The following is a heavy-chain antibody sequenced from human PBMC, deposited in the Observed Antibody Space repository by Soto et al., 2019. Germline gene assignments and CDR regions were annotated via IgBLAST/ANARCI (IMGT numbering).Heavy chain of an antibody. V-gene: IGHV1-69*01. Sequence: QVQLVQSGAEVKKPGSSVNVSCKASGGTFSSFAFSWVRQAPGQGLEWMGDIIPTFGRTHYAQKFQGRVTITADESTFTAYMELSSLTSDDTAVYYCARGDTHQLLRGWFDPWGQGTLVIVSS. CDR3: ARGDTHQLLRGWFDP. CDR1: GGTFSSFA. D-gene: IGHD2-2*01. CDR2: IIPTFGRT. J-gene: IGHJ5*02.